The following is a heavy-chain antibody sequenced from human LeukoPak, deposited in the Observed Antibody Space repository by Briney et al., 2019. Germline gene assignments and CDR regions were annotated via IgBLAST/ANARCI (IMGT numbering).Heavy chain of an antibody. CDR2: IYYSGST. Sequence: PSETLSLTCTVSGGSISSYYWSWIRQPPGKGLEWIGYIYYSGSTNYNPSLKSRVTISVDRSKNQFSLKLSSVTAADTAVYYCASNYGYNFGGFDYWGQGTLVTVSS. CDR3: ASNYGYNFGGFDY. D-gene: IGHD5-24*01. V-gene: IGHV4-59*12. J-gene: IGHJ4*02. CDR1: GGSISSYY.